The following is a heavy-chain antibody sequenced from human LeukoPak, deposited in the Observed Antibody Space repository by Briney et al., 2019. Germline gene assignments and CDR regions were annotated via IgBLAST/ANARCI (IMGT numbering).Heavy chain of an antibody. Sequence: GGSLRLSCAASGFTFSSYWMHWVRQAPGKGLVWVSHIKTDGSSTNYAESVKGRFTISRDSAKNTVYLQMNSLRAEDTAVYYCARTKEMATISYFDSWGQGTLVTVSS. CDR2: IKTDGSST. CDR1: GFTFSSYW. V-gene: IGHV3-74*01. D-gene: IGHD5-24*01. CDR3: ARTKEMATISYFDS. J-gene: IGHJ4*02.